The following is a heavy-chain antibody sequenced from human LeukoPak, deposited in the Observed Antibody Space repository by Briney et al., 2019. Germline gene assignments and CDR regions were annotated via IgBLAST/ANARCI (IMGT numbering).Heavy chain of an antibody. Sequence: SETLSLTCTVSGGSISSSMYYWGWIRQSPGKGLEWIGSIYNSGSTYYNPSLKSRVTISVDTSKKQFSLKLSSVTAADTAVYYCARQDVGWKWYFDPWGQATQVTVSS. CDR1: GGSISSSMYY. CDR3: ARQDVGWKWYFDP. CDR2: IYNSGST. D-gene: IGHD2-8*01. J-gene: IGHJ5*02. V-gene: IGHV4-39*01.